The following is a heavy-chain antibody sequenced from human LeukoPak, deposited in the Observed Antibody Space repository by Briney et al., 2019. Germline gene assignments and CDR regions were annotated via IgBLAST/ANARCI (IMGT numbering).Heavy chain of an antibody. J-gene: IGHJ3*01. V-gene: IGHV4-59*01. CDR1: GGSISSYY. Sequence: SETLSLTCTVSGGSISSYYWSWIRQPPGKGLEWIGFISSTWSTNYNPSLESRVTISVDTSNNQFSLKLRSVTAADTAVYYCAREWSAFDFWGQGTMVTVSS. D-gene: IGHD2-15*01. CDR3: AREWSAFDF. CDR2: ISSTWST.